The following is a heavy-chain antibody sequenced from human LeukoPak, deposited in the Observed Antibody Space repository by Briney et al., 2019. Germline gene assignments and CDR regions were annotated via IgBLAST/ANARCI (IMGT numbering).Heavy chain of an antibody. CDR3: ARDLFDDYSLDY. Sequence: GGPLTLSCAASGFTFSNFWVHGVRQATGKGLEWVSSFSSSSSSIYYADSVKRRFTTSRDNAKNSLYLQMKSRRAEDTAVYDCARDLFDDYSLDYCGHGTLFTASS. J-gene: IGHJ4*03. CDR1: GFTFSNFW. V-gene: IGHV3-21*01. CDR2: FSSSSSSI. D-gene: IGHD3-16*01.